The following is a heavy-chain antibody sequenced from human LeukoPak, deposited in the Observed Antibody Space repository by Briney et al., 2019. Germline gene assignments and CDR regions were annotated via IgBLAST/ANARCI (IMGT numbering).Heavy chain of an antibody. CDR3: ARVFNRRGANRDAFDI. J-gene: IGHJ3*02. V-gene: IGHV3-33*08. D-gene: IGHD3-10*01. CDR2: IWYDGSNK. Sequence: GGSLRLSCVASGLTFSGQWMSWVRQAPGKGLEWVAVIWYDGSNKYYADSVKGRFTISRDNSKNTLYLQMNSLRAEDTAVYYCARVFNRRGANRDAFDIWGQGTMVTVSS. CDR1: GLTFSGQW.